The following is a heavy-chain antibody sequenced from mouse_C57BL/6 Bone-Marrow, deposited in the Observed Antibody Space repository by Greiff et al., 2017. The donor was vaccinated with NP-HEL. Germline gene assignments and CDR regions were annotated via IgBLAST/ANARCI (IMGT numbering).Heavy chain of an antibody. CDR3: ARSEGLRLFAY. D-gene: IGHD2-4*01. Sequence: EVQVVESGGGLVQPGGSLSLSCAASGFTFTDYYMSWVRQPPGKALEWLGFIRNKANGYTTEYSASVKGRFTISRDNSQSILYLQMNALRAEDSATYYCARSEGLRLFAYWGQGTLVTVSA. V-gene: IGHV7-3*01. CDR2: IRNKANGYTT. CDR1: GFTFTDYY. J-gene: IGHJ3*01.